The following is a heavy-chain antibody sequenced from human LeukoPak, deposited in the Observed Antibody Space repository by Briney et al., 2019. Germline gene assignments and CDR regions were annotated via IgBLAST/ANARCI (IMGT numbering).Heavy chain of an antibody. CDR3: AKGLISLVRGARDNGMDV. D-gene: IGHD3-10*01. Sequence: GGSLRLSCAASGFTFSTYGMHWVRQAPGKGLEWVAVISYDGSNKYYADSVKGRFTISRDNSKNTLSLQMNSLRAEDTAVYYCAKGLISLVRGARDNGMDVWGQGTTVTVSS. J-gene: IGHJ6*02. V-gene: IGHV3-30*18. CDR1: GFTFSTYG. CDR2: ISYDGSNK.